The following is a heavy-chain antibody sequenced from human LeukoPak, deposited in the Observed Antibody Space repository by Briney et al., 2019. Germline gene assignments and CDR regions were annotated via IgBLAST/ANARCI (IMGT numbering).Heavy chain of an antibody. Sequence: PSETLSLTCTVSGGSISRSGYFWGWIRQPPGKGLEWIGSISYSGSTYYNPSLKSRVTISVDTSKNQFSLKLSSVTAADTAVFYCARSRTKSLDWFYWGQGTLVTVSS. CDR1: GGSISRSGYF. V-gene: IGHV4-39*01. J-gene: IGHJ4*02. CDR3: ARSRTKSLDWFY. CDR2: ISYSGST. D-gene: IGHD3-3*01.